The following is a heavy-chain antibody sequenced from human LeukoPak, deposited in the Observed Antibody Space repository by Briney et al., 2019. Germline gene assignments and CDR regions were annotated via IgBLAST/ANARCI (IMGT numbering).Heavy chain of an antibody. V-gene: IGHV3-15*01. CDR1: GFTVSSNY. CDR2: IKTKTEGGTT. CDR3: TTNRYS. Sequence: GGSLRLSCAASGFTVSSNYMSWVRQAPGKGLEWVGRIKTKTEGGTTDYAAPVKGRFTISRDDSENTLFLQMNSLQTEDTAVYHCTTNRYSWGQGTLVTVSS. J-gene: IGHJ4*02.